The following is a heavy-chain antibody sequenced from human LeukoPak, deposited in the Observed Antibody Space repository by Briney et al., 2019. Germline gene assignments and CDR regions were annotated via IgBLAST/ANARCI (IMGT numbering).Heavy chain of an antibody. CDR1: GFTFSSYA. CDR2: ISYDGSNK. V-gene: IGHV3-30*04. J-gene: IGHJ4*02. D-gene: IGHD4-17*01. Sequence: GGSLRLSCAASGFTFSSYAMHWVRQAPGKGLEWVAVISYDGSNKYYADSVKGRFTISRDNSKNTLYLQMNSLRGEDTALYYCAKDYGEMFYFDYWGQGTLVTVSS. CDR3: AKDYGEMFYFDY.